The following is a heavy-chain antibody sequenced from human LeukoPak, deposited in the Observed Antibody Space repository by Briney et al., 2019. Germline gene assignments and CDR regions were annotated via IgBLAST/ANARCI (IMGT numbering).Heavy chain of an antibody. V-gene: IGHV3-74*01. J-gene: IGHJ4*02. Sequence: PGGSLRLSCAASGFTFTSYWMHWVRQAPGKGLVWVSRVNSDGSSATYADSVKGRFTISRDNAKNTLYLQMNSLRAEDTAVYYCARVGGSSSSGYPFDYWGQGTLVTASS. CDR1: GFTFTSYW. CDR2: VNSDGSSA. CDR3: ARVGGSSSSGYPFDY. D-gene: IGHD6-6*01.